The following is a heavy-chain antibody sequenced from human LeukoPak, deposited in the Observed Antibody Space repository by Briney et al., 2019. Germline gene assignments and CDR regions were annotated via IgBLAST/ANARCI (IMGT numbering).Heavy chain of an antibody. V-gene: IGHV1-18*01. Sequence: GASVKVSCKASGYTFTSYGISWVRQAPGQGLEWMGWISAYNGNTNYAQKLQGRVTMTTDTSTSTAYMELRSLRSDDTAVYYCARSAYDFWSATTAGDYWGQGTLVTVSS. CDR3: ARSAYDFWSATTAGDY. CDR1: GYTFTSYG. CDR2: ISAYNGNT. D-gene: IGHD3-3*01. J-gene: IGHJ4*02.